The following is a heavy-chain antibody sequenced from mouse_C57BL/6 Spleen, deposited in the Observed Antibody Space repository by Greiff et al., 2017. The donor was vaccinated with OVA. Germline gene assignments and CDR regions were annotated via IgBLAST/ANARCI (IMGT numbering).Heavy chain of an antibody. CDR2: IYPGSGNT. CDR1: GYTFTDYY. V-gene: IGHV1-76*01. Sequence: QVQLQQSGAELVRPGASVKLSCKASGYTFTDYYINWVKQRPGQGLEWIARIYPGSGNTYYNEKFKGKATLTAEKSSSTAYMQLSSLTSEDSAVYFCAREFHYYGRYYFDYWGQGTTLTVSS. CDR3: AREFHYYGRYYFDY. D-gene: IGHD1-1*01. J-gene: IGHJ2*01.